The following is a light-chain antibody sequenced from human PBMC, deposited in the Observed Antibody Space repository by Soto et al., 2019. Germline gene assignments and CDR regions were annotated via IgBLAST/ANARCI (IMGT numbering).Light chain of an antibody. J-gene: IGKJ1*01. CDR2: DAF. Sequence: IVFTQSPATLSLPQGERATLSCRASQSVSSQLAWYQQKPGQAPRLLSYDAFKRATGVPGRFSGSGSGTDFTLTISSLEPDDCAVCYCQQRSSWPTFGQGTKVDIK. CDR1: QSVSSQ. CDR3: QQRSSWPT. V-gene: IGKV3-11*01.